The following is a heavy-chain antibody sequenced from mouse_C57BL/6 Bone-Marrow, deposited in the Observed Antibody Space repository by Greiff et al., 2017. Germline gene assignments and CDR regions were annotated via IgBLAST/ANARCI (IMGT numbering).Heavy chain of an antibody. D-gene: IGHD2-1*01. V-gene: IGHV1-19*01. Sequence: VQLQQSGPVLVKPGASVKMSCKASGYTFTDYSMNWVKQSHGKSLEWIGVINPYNGGTSYNQKFKGKATLTVDKSSSTAYMELNSLTSEDSAVYYCARRGNPYAMDYWGQGTSVTVSS. CDR2: INPYNGGT. J-gene: IGHJ4*01. CDR1: GYTFTDYS. CDR3: ARRGNPYAMDY.